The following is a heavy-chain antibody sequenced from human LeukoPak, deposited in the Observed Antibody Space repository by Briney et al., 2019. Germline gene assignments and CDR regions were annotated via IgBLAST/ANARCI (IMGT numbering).Heavy chain of an antibody. CDR3: ARGGTVTTMIRIFDY. D-gene: IGHD4-17*01. Sequence: SETLSLTCTVSGGSISSGGYYWSWIRQPPGKGLEWIGYIYYSGSTNYNPSLKSRVTISVDTSENQFSLKLSSATAADTAVYYCARGGTVTTMIRIFDYWGQGTLVTVSS. J-gene: IGHJ4*02. V-gene: IGHV4-61*08. CDR2: IYYSGST. CDR1: GGSISSGGYY.